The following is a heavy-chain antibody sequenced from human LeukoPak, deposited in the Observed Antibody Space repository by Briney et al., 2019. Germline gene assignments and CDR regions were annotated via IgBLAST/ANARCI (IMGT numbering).Heavy chain of an antibody. V-gene: IGHV4-34*01. Sequence: PSETPSLTCVVYGESFSGYSWSWIRQPPGKGLEWIGEINQRRNTNYNPSLKSRVTISIDTSKNQFSLKLSSVTAADTAVYYCARHGWHAWYFDLWGRGILVTVSS. D-gene: IGHD6-19*01. J-gene: IGHJ2*01. CDR2: INQRRNT. CDR3: ARHGWHAWYFDL. CDR1: GESFSGYS.